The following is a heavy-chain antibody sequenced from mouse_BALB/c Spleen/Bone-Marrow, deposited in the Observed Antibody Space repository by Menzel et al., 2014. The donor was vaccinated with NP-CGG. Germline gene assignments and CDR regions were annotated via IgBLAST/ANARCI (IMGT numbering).Heavy chain of an antibody. Sequence: EVKLMESGPELVKPGASVKVSCKASGYAFTSYNMYWVKQSHGKSLGWIGYIDPYSGGTSYNQKFKGKATLTVDKSSSTAYMYLNSLTSEDSAVYYCARRVYYDYYAMDYWGQGTSVTVSS. J-gene: IGHJ4*01. CDR2: IDPYSGGT. CDR3: ARRVYYDYYAMDY. D-gene: IGHD1-1*01. V-gene: IGHV1S135*01. CDR1: GYAFTSYN.